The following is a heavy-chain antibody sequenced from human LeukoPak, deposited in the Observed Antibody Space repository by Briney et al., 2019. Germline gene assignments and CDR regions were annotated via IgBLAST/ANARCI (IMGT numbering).Heavy chain of an antibody. CDR3: ARGAVVAPAAKGLDY. CDR2: INTDGSST. D-gene: IGHD2-2*01. V-gene: IGHV3-74*01. Sequence: GGSLRLSCAASGFTFSSYWMHWVRQAPGKGLVWVSRINTDGSSTSYADSVKGRFTISRDNAKNTLYLQTNSLRAEDTAVYYCARGAVVAPAAKGLDYWGQGTLVIVSS. J-gene: IGHJ4*02. CDR1: GFTFSSYW.